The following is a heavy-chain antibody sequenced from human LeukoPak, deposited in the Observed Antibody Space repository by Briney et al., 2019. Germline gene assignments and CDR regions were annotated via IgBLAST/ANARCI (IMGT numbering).Heavy chain of an antibody. CDR1: GFTFSSYA. D-gene: IGHD1-26*01. V-gene: IGHV3-15*01. J-gene: IGHJ4*02. CDR2: IKSKTDGGTT. CDR3: TTARSFGPLDY. Sequence: GRSLRLSCAASGFTFSSYAMHWVRQAPGKGLGWVGRIKSKTDGGTTDYAAPVKGRFTISRDDSINTLYLQMNSLKTEDTAVYYCTTARSFGPLDYWGQGTLVTVSS.